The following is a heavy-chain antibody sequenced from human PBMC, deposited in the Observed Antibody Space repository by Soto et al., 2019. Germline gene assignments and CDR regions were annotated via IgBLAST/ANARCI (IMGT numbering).Heavy chain of an antibody. Sequence: QVQLQESGPGLVKPSGTLSLTCAVSGASIRSNNWWSWVRQPPGKGLEWIGEIFQSGSANYNPSLKTRLTISVDKSKNQFSLKLSSVTAADTAVYYCARVYRGSYSDSWGRGTLVTVSS. V-gene: IGHV4-4*02. D-gene: IGHD1-26*01. J-gene: IGHJ4*02. CDR1: GASIRSNNW. CDR3: ARVYRGSYSDS. CDR2: IFQSGSA.